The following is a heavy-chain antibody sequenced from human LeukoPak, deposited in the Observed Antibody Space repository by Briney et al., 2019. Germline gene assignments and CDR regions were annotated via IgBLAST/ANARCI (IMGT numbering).Heavy chain of an antibody. J-gene: IGHJ5*02. CDR1: GFTFSDYY. Sequence: GGSLRLSCAASGFTFSDYYMSWIRQAPGKGLEWVSYISSSGSTIYYADSVKGRFTISRDNAKNSLYLQMNSLRAEDTAVYYCARVQLNYDILTGYYKEAYNWFDPWGQGTLVTVSS. CDR3: ARVQLNYDILTGYYKEAYNWFDP. D-gene: IGHD3-9*01. V-gene: IGHV3-11*04. CDR2: ISSSGSTI.